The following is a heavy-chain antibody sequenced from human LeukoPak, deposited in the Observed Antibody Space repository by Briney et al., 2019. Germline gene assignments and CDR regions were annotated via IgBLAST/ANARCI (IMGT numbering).Heavy chain of an antibody. CDR2: IKSKTDGWTT. Sequence: NPGGSLRLSCAASGFTFSSYAMSWVRQAPGKGLEWVGRIKSKTDGWTTDNAAPVKGRFTISRDDSKNTLYLQMNSLKTEDTAVYYCTTDRIVIGYCTNGVCYVPPIDYWGQGALVTVSS. CDR1: GFTFSSYA. V-gene: IGHV3-15*01. CDR3: TTDRIVIGYCTNGVCYVPPIDY. D-gene: IGHD2-8*01. J-gene: IGHJ4*02.